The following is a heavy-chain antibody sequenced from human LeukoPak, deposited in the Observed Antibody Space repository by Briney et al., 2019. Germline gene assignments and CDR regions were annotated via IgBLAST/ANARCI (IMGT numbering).Heavy chain of an antibody. J-gene: IGHJ4*02. Sequence: SVKVSCKASGGTFSSYAISWVRQAPGQGLEWMGGIIPIFGTANYAQKFQGRVTITADESTSTAYMELSSLRSEDTAVYYCARGDPGGYSYGYDLDYWGQGTQVTVSS. CDR2: IIPIFGTA. V-gene: IGHV1-69*13. CDR3: ARGDPGGYSYGYDLDY. D-gene: IGHD5-18*01. CDR1: GGTFSSYA.